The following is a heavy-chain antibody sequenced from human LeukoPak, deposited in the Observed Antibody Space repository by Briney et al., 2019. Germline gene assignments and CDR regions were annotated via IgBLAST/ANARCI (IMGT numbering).Heavy chain of an antibody. Sequence: PSETLSLTCTVSGGSISSYYWSWIRQPPGKGLEWIGYIYYSGSTNYNPSLKSRVTISVDTSKNQFSLKLSSVTAADTAVYYCAREGIVVAAYFDYWGQGTLVTVSS. J-gene: IGHJ4*02. CDR3: AREGIVVAAYFDY. V-gene: IGHV4-59*01. D-gene: IGHD6-19*01. CDR2: IYYSGST. CDR1: GGSISSYY.